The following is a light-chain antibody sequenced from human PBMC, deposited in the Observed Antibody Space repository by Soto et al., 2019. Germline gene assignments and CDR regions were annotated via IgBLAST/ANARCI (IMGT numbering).Light chain of an antibody. V-gene: IGLV2-8*01. J-gene: IGLJ1*01. CDR2: EIN. CDR3: SSFAGSNNFPYV. Sequence: QSVLTQPPSASGSPGQSVTISCTGTSSDVGAYDYVSWYQQHPGKAPKLMIYEINKRPPGVPDRFSGSKSGNTASLTVSGLQAEDEADYYCSSFAGSNNFPYVFGTGTKVTVL. CDR1: SSDVGAYDY.